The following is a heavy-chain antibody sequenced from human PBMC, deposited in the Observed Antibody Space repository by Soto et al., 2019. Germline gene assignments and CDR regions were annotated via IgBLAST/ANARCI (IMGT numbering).Heavy chain of an antibody. D-gene: IGHD3-3*01. J-gene: IGHJ6*02. CDR1: GYTFTGYY. Sequence: QVQLVQSGAEVKKPGASVKVSCKASGYTFTGYYMHWVRQAPGQGLEWMGWLNPNSGGTNHAQKSQGWVTMTRETTISTAYMELSRLRSDDTDVYYCAGSGYYYYVMDVCGQGPKVTVCS. V-gene: IGHV1-2*04. CDR3: AGSGYYYYVMDV. CDR2: LNPNSGGT.